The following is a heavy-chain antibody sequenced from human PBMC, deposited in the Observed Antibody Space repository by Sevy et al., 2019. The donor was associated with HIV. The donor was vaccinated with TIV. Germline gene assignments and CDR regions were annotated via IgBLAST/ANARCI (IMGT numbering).Heavy chain of an antibody. CDR2: INSDESSDGGST. Sequence: GGSLRLSCAASGFTFSTYWMNWVRQAPGKGLVWVSRINSDESSDGGSTRYADSVKGRFTISRDDAKNALYLQMNSLRAEDTAVYYCARGAGNSESGYYFDYWGQGTLVTVSS. CDR1: GFTFSTYW. V-gene: IGHV3-74*01. J-gene: IGHJ4*02. D-gene: IGHD6-13*01. CDR3: ARGAGNSESGYYFDY.